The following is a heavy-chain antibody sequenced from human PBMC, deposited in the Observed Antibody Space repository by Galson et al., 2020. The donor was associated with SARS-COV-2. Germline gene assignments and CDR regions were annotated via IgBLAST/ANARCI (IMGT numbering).Heavy chain of an antibody. CDR2: IYYSGST. Sequence: SETLSLTCTVSGGSISSGGYYWSWIRQHPGKGLEWIGYIYYSGSTYYNPSLKSRVTISVDTSKNQFSLKLSSVTAADTAVYYCARGVGDYGEGRGPNWFDPWGQGTLVTVSS. J-gene: IGHJ5*02. CDR1: GGSISSGGYY. CDR3: ARGVGDYGEGRGPNWFDP. V-gene: IGHV4-31*03. D-gene: IGHD4-17*01.